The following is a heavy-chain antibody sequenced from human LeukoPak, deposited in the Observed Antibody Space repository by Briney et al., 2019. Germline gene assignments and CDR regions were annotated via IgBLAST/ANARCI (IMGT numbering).Heavy chain of an antibody. CDR2: IIPIVGIL. Sequence: ASVKVSCKASGGTFTSYGINWVRQAPGLGLEWMGRIIPIVGILNCAQRFQGRVTITADKSTSTAYMELSSLRSEDTAVYYCARPLWFGDHYYYGMDVWGQGTTVTVS. CDR3: ARPLWFGDHYYYGMDV. CDR1: GGTFTSYG. V-gene: IGHV1-69*04. D-gene: IGHD3-10*01. J-gene: IGHJ6*02.